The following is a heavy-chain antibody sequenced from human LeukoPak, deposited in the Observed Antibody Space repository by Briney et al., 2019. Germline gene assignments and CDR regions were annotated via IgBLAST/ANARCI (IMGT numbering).Heavy chain of an antibody. CDR2: ISYSGTP. Sequence: NPSQTLSLTCNVSGGSINTANYYWTWIRQPPGKGLEWIGYISYSGTPYYNPSLNSRVTISLDTSKNQFSLRLSFVTAADTAMYYCARDRYGDFEDYWGQGTLVTVSS. CDR3: ARDRYGDFEDY. J-gene: IGHJ4*02. D-gene: IGHD4-17*01. CDR1: GGSINTANYY. V-gene: IGHV4-30-4*08.